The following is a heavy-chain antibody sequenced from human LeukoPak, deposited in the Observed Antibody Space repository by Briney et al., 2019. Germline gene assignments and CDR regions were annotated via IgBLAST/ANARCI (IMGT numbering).Heavy chain of an antibody. J-gene: IGHJ6*03. V-gene: IGHV4-39*07. D-gene: IGHD2-2*01. Sequence: SETLSLTCTVSGGSISTSNYYWGWIRQPPGKGLEWIGNIFYSGSTYYGPSLKSRLTISLDTSRNQFSLKLSSVTAADTAVYYCARAAVPAAMNYYYYMDVWGKGTTVTISS. CDR1: GGSISTSNYY. CDR2: IFYSGST. CDR3: ARAAVPAAMNYYYYMDV.